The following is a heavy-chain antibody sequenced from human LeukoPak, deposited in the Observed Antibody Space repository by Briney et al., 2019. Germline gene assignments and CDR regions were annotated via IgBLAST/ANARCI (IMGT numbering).Heavy chain of an antibody. Sequence: GGSLRLSCATSGFTFSSFWMHWVRQAPGKGLVWVSHINIDGSTTTYTDSVKGRFTISRDNAKNTLYLQMNSLRAEDTAVYYCAREAGSGRFDPWGQGTLVTVSS. J-gene: IGHJ5*02. D-gene: IGHD3-10*01. CDR2: INIDGSTT. CDR3: AREAGSGRFDP. V-gene: IGHV3-74*03. CDR1: GFTFSSFW.